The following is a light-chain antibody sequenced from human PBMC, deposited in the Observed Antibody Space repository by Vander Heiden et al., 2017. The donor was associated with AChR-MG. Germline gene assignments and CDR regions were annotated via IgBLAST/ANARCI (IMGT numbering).Light chain of an antibody. J-gene: IGLJ3*02. Sequence: SALTQPASVSASPGQSLTLSCTGTSSDVGSYNLVSWYQQHPGKAPKLMIYEGSKRPSGVSNRFSGAKSGNTASLTISGLQAEDEADYYCCSYAGSSTLVFGGGTKLTVL. CDR1: SSDVGSYNL. CDR2: EGS. CDR3: CSYAGSSTLV. V-gene: IGLV2-23*01.